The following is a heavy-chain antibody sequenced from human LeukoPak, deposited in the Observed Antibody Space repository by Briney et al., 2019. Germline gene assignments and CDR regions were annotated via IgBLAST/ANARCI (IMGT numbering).Heavy chain of an antibody. J-gene: IGHJ4*02. Sequence: GGSLRLSCAASGFTFSSYSMNWVRQAPGKGLVWVSRIDSDGSSTTYADSVKGRFTISRDNAENTLYLQMNSLRAEDTAVYYCARDPSALAGYFDYWGQGTLVTVSS. CDR1: GFTFSSYS. CDR2: IDSDGSST. V-gene: IGHV3-74*01. D-gene: IGHD6-19*01. CDR3: ARDPSALAGYFDY.